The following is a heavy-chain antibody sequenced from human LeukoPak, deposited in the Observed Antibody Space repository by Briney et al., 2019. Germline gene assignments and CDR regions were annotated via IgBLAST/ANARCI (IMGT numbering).Heavy chain of an antibody. CDR2: INWNGGST. V-gene: IGHV3-20*04. D-gene: IGHD3-22*01. CDR1: GFTFDDYG. J-gene: IGHJ4*02. Sequence: GGSLRLSCAASGFTFDDYGMSWVRQAPGKGLEWVSGINWNGGSTGYADSVKGRFTISRDNAKNSLYLQMNSLRAEDTALYYCARELDYYDSSGYYPFLDYWGQGTLVTVSS. CDR3: ARELDYYDSSGYYPFLDY.